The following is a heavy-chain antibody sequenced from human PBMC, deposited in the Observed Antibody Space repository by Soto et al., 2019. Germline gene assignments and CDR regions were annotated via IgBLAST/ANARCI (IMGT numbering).Heavy chain of an antibody. D-gene: IGHD5-18*01. CDR1: GDTLSHYG. CDR2: TTAILGTR. V-gene: IGHV1-69*01. CDR3: AAGDSSDTGDH. Sequence: QVQLVQSGAEVKKPGSSVKVSCKASGDTLSHYGVSWVRQVPGKGLEWMGGTTAILGTRDYAQKFQGRMTITSDESKTTSYLELNSVTSDDMAVYSCAAGDSSDTGDHLGQGTLVTVSS. J-gene: IGHJ4*02.